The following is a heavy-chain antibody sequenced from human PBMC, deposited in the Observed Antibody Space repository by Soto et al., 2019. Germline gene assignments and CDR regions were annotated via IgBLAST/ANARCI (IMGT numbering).Heavy chain of an antibody. CDR3: ARAPGDRAFDI. D-gene: IGHD7-27*01. V-gene: IGHV1-46*01. J-gene: IGHJ3*02. Sequence: ASVKVSCKASGYTFTSYYMHWVRQAPGQGLEWMGIINPSGGSTSYAQKFQGRVTMTRDTSTSTVYMELSSLRYEDTAVYYCARAPGDRAFDIWGQGTMVTVSS. CDR2: INPSGGST. CDR1: GYTFTSYY.